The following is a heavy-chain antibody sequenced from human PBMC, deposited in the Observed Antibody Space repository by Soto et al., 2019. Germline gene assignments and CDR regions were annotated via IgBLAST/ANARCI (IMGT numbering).Heavy chain of an antibody. J-gene: IGHJ4*02. Sequence: EVQLVQSGAEVTEPGESLKISCKGSGYTFTSYWIGWVRQMPGKGLEWMGIIYPGDSDTRYTPSFQGQVTISVDKSISTASLQRSSLKASDTAMYYCALIDRPGLDSWGQGTLVTVSS. D-gene: IGHD2-15*01. CDR2: IYPGDSDT. CDR3: ALIDRPGLDS. V-gene: IGHV5-51*01. CDR1: GYTFTSYW.